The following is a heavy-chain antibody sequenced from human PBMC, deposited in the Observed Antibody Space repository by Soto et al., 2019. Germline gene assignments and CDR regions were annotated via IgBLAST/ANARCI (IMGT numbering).Heavy chain of an antibody. Sequence: ASVKVSCKASGYTFTSYAMHWVRQAPGQRLEWMGWINAGNGNTKYSQKFQGRVTITRDTSASTAYMELSSLRSEDTAVYYCARDPYFSNGVCYHNWFDPWGQGPLVTVSS. CDR1: GYTFTSYA. J-gene: IGHJ5*02. CDR3: ARDPYFSNGVCYHNWFDP. D-gene: IGHD2-8*01. CDR2: INAGNGNT. V-gene: IGHV1-3*01.